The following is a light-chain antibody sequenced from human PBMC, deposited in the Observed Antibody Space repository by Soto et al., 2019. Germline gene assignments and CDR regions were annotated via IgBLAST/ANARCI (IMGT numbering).Light chain of an antibody. V-gene: IGKV3-15*01. CDR1: QSVSIS. Sequence: EIVMTQSPATLSVSPGERVTLSCRASQSVSISLAWYQQKPGQAPRLLIYGASTRATGIPARFSGSGSGTEFSLTISSLQSEDFAIYYCQQYNNWPPAWTFGQGTKVDIK. J-gene: IGKJ1*01. CDR2: GAS. CDR3: QQYNNWPPAWT.